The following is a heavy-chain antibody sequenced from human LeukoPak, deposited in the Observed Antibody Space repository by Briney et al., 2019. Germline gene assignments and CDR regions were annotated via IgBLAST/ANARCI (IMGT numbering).Heavy chain of an antibody. CDR2: IYYSGST. CDR1: GGSISSGDYY. D-gene: IGHD3-10*01. J-gene: IGHJ4*02. Sequence: SETLSLTCTVSGGSISSGDYYWSWIRQPPGKGLEWIGYIYYSGSTYYNPALKSRVTISVDTSKNQFSLKLSSVTAADTAVYYCATPRDSYGSGRATFDYWGQGTLVTVSS. V-gene: IGHV4-30-4*01. CDR3: ATPRDSYGSGRATFDY.